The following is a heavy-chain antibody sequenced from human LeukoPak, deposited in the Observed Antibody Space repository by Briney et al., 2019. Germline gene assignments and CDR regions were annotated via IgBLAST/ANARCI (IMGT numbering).Heavy chain of an antibody. J-gene: IGHJ4*02. CDR2: IIPIFGIA. CDR1: GGTFSSYA. V-gene: IGHV1-69*04. Sequence: ASVKVSCKASGGTFSSYAISWVRQAPGQGLEWMGRIIPIFGIANYAQKFQGRVTITADKSTSTAYMELSSLRSEDTAVYYCARVHYNWNYVSEDEPYYFDYWGQGTLVTVSS. CDR3: ARVHYNWNYVSEDEPYYFDY. D-gene: IGHD1-7*01.